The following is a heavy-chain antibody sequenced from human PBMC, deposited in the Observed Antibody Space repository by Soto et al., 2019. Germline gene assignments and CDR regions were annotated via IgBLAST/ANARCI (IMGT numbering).Heavy chain of an antibody. CDR2: SRNKDNSYNT. D-gene: IGHD3-22*01. V-gene: IGHV3-72*01. J-gene: IGHJ3*02. Sequence: EVQLVESGGGLVQPGGSLRLSCAASGFTFSAHYMDWVRQAPEKGLEWVSRSRNKDNSYNTEYAASVKGRFTLSRDDSKSSLYLQMNSLKTEDTAVYYCTINYYDTSGYSIDIWGQGTMVTVSS. CDR1: GFTFSAHY. CDR3: TINYYDTSGYSIDI.